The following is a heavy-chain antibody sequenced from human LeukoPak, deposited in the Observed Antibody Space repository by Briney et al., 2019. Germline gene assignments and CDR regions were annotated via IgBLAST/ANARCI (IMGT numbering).Heavy chain of an antibody. Sequence: GRSLRLSCAASGFTFSSYSMNWVRQGPGKGLKWVSSISSSSSYIYYADSVKGRFTISRDNAKNSLYLQMNSLRAEDTAVYYCARVAGRYCSSTSCYIYYYYYMDVWGKGTTVTVSS. D-gene: IGHD2-2*02. CDR2: ISSSSSYI. CDR3: ARVAGRYCSSTSCYIYYYYYMDV. CDR1: GFTFSSYS. J-gene: IGHJ6*03. V-gene: IGHV3-21*01.